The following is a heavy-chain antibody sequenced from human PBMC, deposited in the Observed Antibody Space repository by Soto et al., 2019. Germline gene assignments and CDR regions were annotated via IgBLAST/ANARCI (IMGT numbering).Heavy chain of an antibody. V-gene: IGHV1-69*08. CDR2: IIPILGIA. D-gene: IGHD3-22*01. CDR3: AREDSSGYRYFQH. J-gene: IGHJ1*01. Sequence: QVQLVQSGAEVKKPGSSVKVSCKASGGTFSSYTISWVRQAPGQGLEWMGRIIPILGIANYAQKFQGRVTITADKSTSTAYMELSSLRSEDTAVYYCAREDSSGYRYFQHWGQGTLVTVSS. CDR1: GGTFSSYT.